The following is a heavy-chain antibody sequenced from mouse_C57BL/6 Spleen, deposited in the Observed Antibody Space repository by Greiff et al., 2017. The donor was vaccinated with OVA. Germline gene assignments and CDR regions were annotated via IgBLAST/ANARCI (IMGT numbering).Heavy chain of an antibody. CDR3: ARWRHLCDGGIYGYFDG. D-gene: IGHD1-1*02. CDR1: GYTFTDYN. J-gene: IGHJ1*03. Sequence: VQLQQSGPELVKPGASVKIPCKASGYTFTDYNMDWVKQSHGKSLEWIGDINPNNGGTIYNQKFKGKATLTVDKSSSTAYMELRSLTSEDTAVYYCARWRHLCDGGIYGYFDGWGTGTTVTVSS. CDR2: INPNNGGT. V-gene: IGHV1-18*01.